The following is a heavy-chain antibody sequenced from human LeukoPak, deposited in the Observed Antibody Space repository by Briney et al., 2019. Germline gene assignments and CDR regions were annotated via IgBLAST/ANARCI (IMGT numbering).Heavy chain of an antibody. CDR3: ARAVTVVTRGGLVFDY. CDR1: GFTLSSYE. V-gene: IGHV3-48*03. D-gene: IGHD2-21*02. Sequence: GGSLRLSCAASGFTLSSYEMNWVRLAPGKGLEWISYISRTGNSIYYADSVKGRFTISRDNAKNSLFLQMNSLRDEDTSVYYCARAVTVVTRGGLVFDYWGQGTLVTVSS. J-gene: IGHJ4*02. CDR2: ISRTGNSI.